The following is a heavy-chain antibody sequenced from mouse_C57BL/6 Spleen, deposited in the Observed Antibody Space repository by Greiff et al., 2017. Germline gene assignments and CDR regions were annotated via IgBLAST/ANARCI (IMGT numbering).Heavy chain of an antibody. D-gene: IGHD1-1*01. CDR2: IYPGSGST. V-gene: IGHV1-55*01. J-gene: IGHJ1*03. CDR1: GYTFTSYW. CDR3: ARDLATRYFDV. Sequence: VQLQQPGAELVKPGASVKMSCKASGYTFTSYWITWVKQRPGHGLEWIGDIYPGSGSTNYNEQFKSKDTLTVDTSSSTAYMQLSSLTSEDSAVYYCARDLATRYFDVWGTGTTVTVSS.